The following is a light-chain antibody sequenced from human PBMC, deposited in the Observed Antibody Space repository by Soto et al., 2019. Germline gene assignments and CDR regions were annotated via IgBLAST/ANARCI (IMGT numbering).Light chain of an antibody. V-gene: IGLV2-14*01. CDR2: EVS. J-gene: IGLJ3*02. Sequence: ALTQPASVSGSPGQSLTISCTGTSSDVGGYNYVSWYQQHPGKAPKLMIYEVSNRPSGVSNRFAGSKSGNTASLTISGLPAEDEADYYCSSYTSSSTLEVFGGGTKVTVL. CDR1: SSDVGGYNY. CDR3: SSYTSSSTLEV.